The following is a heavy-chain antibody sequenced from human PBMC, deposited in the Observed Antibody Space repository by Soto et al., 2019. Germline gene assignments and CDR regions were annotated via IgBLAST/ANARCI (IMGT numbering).Heavy chain of an antibody. CDR1: GGSISSYY. V-gene: IGHV4-59*01. J-gene: IGHJ5*02. CDR3: ARDLGLRFLEWPGSDPGGFDP. Sequence: PSETLSLTCTVSGGSISSYYWSWIRQPPGKGLEWIGYIYYSGSTNYNPSLKSRVTISVDTSKNQFSLKLSSVTAADTAVYYCARDLGLRFLEWPGSDPGGFDPWGQGTLVTVSS. D-gene: IGHD3-3*01. CDR2: IYYSGST.